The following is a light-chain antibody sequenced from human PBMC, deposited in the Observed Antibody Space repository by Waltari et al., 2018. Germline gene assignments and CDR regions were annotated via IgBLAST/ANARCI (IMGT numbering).Light chain of an antibody. CDR2: ENT. CDR3: QSYDNSLRGSVL. CDR1: DSNIDSFG. V-gene: IGLV1-40*01. J-gene: IGLJ3*02. Sequence: QSVLTQAPSVSGAPGPRVTISCPGGDSNIDSFGVTWYPHRPGRVPQLIIYENTNRPSGVPDRFSGSKSGTSASLAIDGLQPEDEGDYYCQSYDNSLRGSVLFGGGTKVTV.